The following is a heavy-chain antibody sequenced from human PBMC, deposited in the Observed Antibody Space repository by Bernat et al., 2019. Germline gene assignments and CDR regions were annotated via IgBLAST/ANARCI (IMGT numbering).Heavy chain of an antibody. D-gene: IGHD3-3*01. CDR1: GFTFSSYG. Sequence: QVQLVESGGGVVQPGRSLRLSCAASGFTFSSYGMHWVRQAPGKGLEWVAVISYDGSNKYYADSVKGRFTISRDNSKNTLYLQMNSLRAEDTAVYYCAKIYYDFWVPPDSWGQGTLVTVSS. J-gene: IGHJ4*02. V-gene: IGHV3-30*18. CDR3: AKIYYDFWVPPDS. CDR2: ISYDGSNK.